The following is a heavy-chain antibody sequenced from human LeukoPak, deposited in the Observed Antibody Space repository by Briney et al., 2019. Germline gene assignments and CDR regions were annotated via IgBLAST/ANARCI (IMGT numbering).Heavy chain of an antibody. V-gene: IGHV4-4*07. CDR3: ARENSGSYREFDY. J-gene: IGHJ4*02. D-gene: IGHD1-26*01. CDR1: GGSISSYY. CDR2: IYTSGST. Sequence: SETLSLTCTVSGGSISSYYWSWIRQPAGKGLEWIGRIYTSGSTNYNASLKSRVSMSVDTSKNQFSLKLSSVTAADTAVFYCARENSGSYREFDYWDQGTLATVSS.